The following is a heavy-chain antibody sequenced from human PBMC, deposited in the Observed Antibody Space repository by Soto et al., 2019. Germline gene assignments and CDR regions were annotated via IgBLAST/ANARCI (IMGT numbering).Heavy chain of an antibody. CDR1: GGAISGYY. V-gene: IGHV4-4*07. CDR2: IYSSGGT. CDR3: ARGEGFCDSYDP. J-gene: IGHJ5*02. D-gene: IGHD3-3*01. Sequence: SETLSLTCTVSGGAISGYYWTWIRQSAGKGLEWIGRIYSSGGTKYNPSLQSRVTMSLDTSKNQFSLRLTSVTAADTAVYYCARGEGFCDSYDPWGQGSLVTGSS.